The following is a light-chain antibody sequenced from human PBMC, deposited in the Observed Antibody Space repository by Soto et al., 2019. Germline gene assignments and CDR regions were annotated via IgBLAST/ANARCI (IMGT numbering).Light chain of an antibody. V-gene: IGKV1-39*01. CDR3: QHSSSIPVT. CDR2: GAS. Sequence: DIQMTQSPSSLSASIGDRVTITCRASQSISIYLNWYQQKPGKAPNSLIYGASSLQSGVPSRFSGSGSGTDFTLTISNLQPEDFASYYCQHSSSIPVTFGQGTKGEIK. J-gene: IGKJ1*01. CDR1: QSISIY.